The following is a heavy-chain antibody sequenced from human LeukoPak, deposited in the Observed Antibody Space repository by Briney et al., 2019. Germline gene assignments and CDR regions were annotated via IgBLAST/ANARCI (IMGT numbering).Heavy chain of an antibody. CDR2: ISYDGSNK. CDR1: GFTFSSYG. V-gene: IGHV3-30*03. CDR3: ARGHWRVLMGATSLFDL. D-gene: IGHD1-26*01. J-gene: IGHJ4*02. Sequence: PGGSLRLSCAASGFTFSSYGMHWVRQAPGKGLEWVAVISYDGSNKYYADSVKGRFTISRDNSKNTLYLQMNSLRAEDTAVYYCARGHWRVLMGATSLFDLWGQGTLVTVSS.